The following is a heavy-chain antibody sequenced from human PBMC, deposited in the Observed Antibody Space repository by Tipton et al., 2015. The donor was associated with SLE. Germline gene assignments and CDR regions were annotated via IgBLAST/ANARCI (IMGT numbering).Heavy chain of an antibody. Sequence: TLSLTCALSGESLSGYYWSWIRQSPGKGLEWIGQIHLLGATDYNPSLKTRVTISVDTSKNQFSLKLTSVTAADTAVYYCARHYDSTGFGRDTWFDPWGQGALVTVSS. CDR1: GESLSGYY. V-gene: IGHV4-34*01. D-gene: IGHD3-22*01. CDR3: ARHYDSTGFGRDTWFDP. J-gene: IGHJ5*02. CDR2: IHLLGAT.